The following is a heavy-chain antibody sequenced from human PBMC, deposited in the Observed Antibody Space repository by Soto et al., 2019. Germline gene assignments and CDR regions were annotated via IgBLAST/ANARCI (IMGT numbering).Heavy chain of an antibody. CDR2: IYTSGST. D-gene: IGHD6-13*01. Sequence: SETLSLTCTVSGGSISSYYWSWIRQPAGKGLEWIGRIYTSGSTNYNPSLKSRVTMSVDTSKNQFSLKLSSVTAADTAVYYCARDRYSSSWYPYAFDIWGQGTMVTVSS. V-gene: IGHV4-4*07. CDR3: ARDRYSSSWYPYAFDI. CDR1: GGSISSYY. J-gene: IGHJ3*02.